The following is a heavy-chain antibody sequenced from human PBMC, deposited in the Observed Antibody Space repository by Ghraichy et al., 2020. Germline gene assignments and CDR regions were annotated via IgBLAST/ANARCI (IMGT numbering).Heavy chain of an antibody. CDR1: GASVSSDSFH. J-gene: IGHJ4*02. CDR3: TRGWLGPATPKNDY. V-gene: IGHV4-61*01. D-gene: IGHD1-26*01. Sequence: SETLSLTCSVSGASVSSDSFHWSWIRQPPGKGLEWIGYIYYGGTTDYNTTLKSRVTISVDTSKNQFSLSLTSMTAADTAFYYCTRGWLGPATPKNDYWGQGTLVTVSS. CDR2: IYYGGTT.